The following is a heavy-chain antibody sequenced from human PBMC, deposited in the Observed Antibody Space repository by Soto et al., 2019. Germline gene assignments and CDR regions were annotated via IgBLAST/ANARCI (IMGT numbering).Heavy chain of an antibody. Sequence: SETLSLTCAVYGGSFSGYYWSWIRQPPGKGLEWIGEINHSGSTNYNPSLKSRVTISVDTSKNQFSLKLSSVTAADTAVYYCASTHYYYYYMDVWGKGTTVTVSS. J-gene: IGHJ6*03. V-gene: IGHV4-34*01. CDR3: ASTHYYYYYMDV. CDR1: GGSFSGYY. CDR2: INHSGST.